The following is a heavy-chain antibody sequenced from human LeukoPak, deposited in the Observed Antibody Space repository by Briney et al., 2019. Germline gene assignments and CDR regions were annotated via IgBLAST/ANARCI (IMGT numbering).Heavy chain of an antibody. J-gene: IGHJ4*02. CDR2: ISGSGGST. V-gene: IGHV3-23*01. Sequence: GGSLRLSCAASGSTFSSYAMSWVRQAPGKGLEWVSTISGSGGSTYYADSVKGRFTISRDNSKITLYLQMNSLRAEDTAVYYCAKLSDSSGSLDYWGQGTLVTVSS. CDR1: GSTFSSYA. CDR3: AKLSDSSGSLDY. D-gene: IGHD3-22*01.